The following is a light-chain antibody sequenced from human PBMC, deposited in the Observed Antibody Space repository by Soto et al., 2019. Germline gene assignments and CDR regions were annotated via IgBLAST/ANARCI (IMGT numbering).Light chain of an antibody. V-gene: IGKV3-11*01. CDR3: QQRSNCPPIT. Sequence: EIVLTQSPATLSLSPGERATLSCRSSQSVRRYLAWYHQKPGPAPRLLIYGASTRATDIPARFSGSGSGTEFILSISSLQSEEFAVYYCQQRSNCPPITLGQGTRLEIK. CDR1: QSVRRY. CDR2: GAS. J-gene: IGKJ5*01.